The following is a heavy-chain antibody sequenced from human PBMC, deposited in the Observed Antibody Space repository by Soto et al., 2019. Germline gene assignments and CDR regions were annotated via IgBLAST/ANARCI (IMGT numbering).Heavy chain of an antibody. CDR3: ARGRGAAAGTTDI. J-gene: IGHJ3*02. D-gene: IGHD6-13*01. V-gene: IGHV3-48*01. CDR2: ISSSGSDI. CDR1: GFTFSSYS. Sequence: PGGSLRLSCAASGFTFSSYSMNWVRQAPGKGLEWVSYISSSGSDIYYTDSVKGRFTISRDNAKSSLYLQMNSLRADDTAVYYCARGRGAAAGTTDIWGQGTMVTVSS.